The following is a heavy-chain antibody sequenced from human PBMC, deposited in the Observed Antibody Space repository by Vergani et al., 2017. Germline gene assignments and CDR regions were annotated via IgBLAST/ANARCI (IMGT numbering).Heavy chain of an antibody. V-gene: IGHV3-23*01. CDR2: ISGSGVSA. J-gene: IGHJ4*02. D-gene: IGHD1-7*01. CDR1: EFTFSNYA. CDR3: ARDRETWNYGYYFDY. Sequence: EVQLLESGGGLVQPGGSLRLTCAASEFTFSNYAMNWVRQAPGKGLEWVSGISGSGVSAYYADSVKGRFTISRDNSKNTLYLQMNSLRAEDTAVYYCARDRETWNYGYYFDYWGQGTLVTVSS.